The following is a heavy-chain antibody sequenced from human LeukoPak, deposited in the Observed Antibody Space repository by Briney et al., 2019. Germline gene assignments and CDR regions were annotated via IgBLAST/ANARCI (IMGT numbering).Heavy chain of an antibody. J-gene: IGHJ4*02. CDR1: GFTFSDYY. CDR2: ISRRGSTI. D-gene: IGHD3-9*01. V-gene: IGHV3-11*04. CDR3: ASYDILTGYYVDY. Sequence: GGSLRLSCAASGFTFSDYYMSWIRQAPGKGLEWVGYISRRGSTIYYADSVKGRFTISRDNAKNSLYLQMNSLRAEDTAVYYCASYDILTGYYVDYWGQGTLVTDSS.